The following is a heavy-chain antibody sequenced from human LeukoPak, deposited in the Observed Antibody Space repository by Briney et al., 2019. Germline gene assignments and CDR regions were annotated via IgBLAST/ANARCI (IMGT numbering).Heavy chain of an antibody. CDR3: ASRGGYKFRFTDSYYYYMDV. J-gene: IGHJ6*03. D-gene: IGHD5-24*01. CDR2: INQSGNT. Sequence: PSETLSLTCAVYGGSFSGYYWSWIRQPPGKGLEWIGEINQSGNTNYNPSLKSRVTISVDTSKNQFSLKLSSVTAADTAVYYCASRGGYKFRFTDSYYYYMDVWGNGTTVTVSS. CDR1: GGSFSGYY. V-gene: IGHV4-34*01.